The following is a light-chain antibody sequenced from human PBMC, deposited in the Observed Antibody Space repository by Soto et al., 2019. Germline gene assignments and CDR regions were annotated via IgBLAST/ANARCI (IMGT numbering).Light chain of an antibody. J-gene: IGKJ1*01. CDR1: QSVDSTF. CDR2: GVS. Sequence: EIVLTQSPGSLSLSPGERATLSCRASQSVDSTFFAWYQKQPGQAPSLLMYGVSKRATGIPDRFSGSGSETDLTLTSSRLEAEDVAVYYYQQYMRSVTFGQGTRVEIK. CDR3: QQYMRSVT. V-gene: IGKV3-20*01.